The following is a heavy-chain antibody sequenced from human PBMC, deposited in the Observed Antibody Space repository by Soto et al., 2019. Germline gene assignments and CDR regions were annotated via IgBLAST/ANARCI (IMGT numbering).Heavy chain of an antibody. CDR1: GGSISSSNW. Sequence: QVQLQESGPGLVKPSGTLSLTCAVSGGSISSSNWWSWVRQPPGKGLGWIGEIYHSGSTNYNPSPQSRATISVDKSKTQFSLKLSSVTAADTAVYYCARVWTTVTNWFDPWGQGTLVTVSS. CDR2: IYHSGST. J-gene: IGHJ5*02. V-gene: IGHV4-4*02. CDR3: ARVWTTVTNWFDP. D-gene: IGHD4-17*01.